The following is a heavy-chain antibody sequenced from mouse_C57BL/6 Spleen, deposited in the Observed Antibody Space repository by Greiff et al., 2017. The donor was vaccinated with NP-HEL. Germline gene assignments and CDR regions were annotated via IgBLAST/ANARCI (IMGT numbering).Heavy chain of an antibody. J-gene: IGHJ1*03. V-gene: IGHV1-19*01. Sequence: EVQLKQSGPVLVKPGASVKMSCKASGYTFTDYYMNWVKQSHGKSLEWIGVINPYNGGTSYNQKFKGKATLTVDKSSSTAYMELNSLTSEDSAVYYCARGNYYGSNWYFDVWGTGTTVTVSS. CDR3: ARGNYYGSNWYFDV. CDR1: GYTFTDYY. D-gene: IGHD1-1*01. CDR2: INPYNGGT.